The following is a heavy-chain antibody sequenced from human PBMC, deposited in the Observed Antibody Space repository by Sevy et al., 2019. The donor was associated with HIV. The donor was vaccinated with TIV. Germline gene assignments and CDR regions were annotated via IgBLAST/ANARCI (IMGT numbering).Heavy chain of an antibody. Sequence: GGSLRLSCAASGFIFSDYSINWVRQAPGKGLEWVSSINSVSTYTNYAASVRGRFTISRDNAKNSVFLQMNGLRAEDSAVYYCARVLPYYYAMDVWGQGSTVTVSS. CDR3: ARVLPYYYAMDV. V-gene: IGHV3-21*01. J-gene: IGHJ6*02. D-gene: IGHD3-3*01. CDR2: INSVSTYT. CDR1: GFIFSDYS.